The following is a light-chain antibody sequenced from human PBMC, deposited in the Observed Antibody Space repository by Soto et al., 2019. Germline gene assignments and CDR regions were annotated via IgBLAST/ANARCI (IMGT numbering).Light chain of an antibody. CDR3: QQLNSYPWT. CDR1: QGISSY. CDR2: AAS. J-gene: IGKJ1*01. V-gene: IGKV1-9*01. Sequence: DIQLTQSPSFLSASVGDRVTITCRASQGISSYLVWYQQKPGKAPKLLIHAASTLQSGVPSRFSGSGSGTEFTLTISSLQPEDFATYYCQQLNSYPWTFGQGTKVEIK.